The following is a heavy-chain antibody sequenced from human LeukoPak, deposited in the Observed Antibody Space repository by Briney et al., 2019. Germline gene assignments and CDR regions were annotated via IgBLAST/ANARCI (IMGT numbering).Heavy chain of an antibody. CDR3: ARDRGDFWSGYFSD. CDR1: GFTFSSYW. J-gene: IGHJ4*02. CDR2: IKQDGSHK. D-gene: IGHD3-3*01. V-gene: IGHV3-7*01. Sequence: GGSLRLSCAASGFTFSSYWMSWVRQAPGKGLEWVANIKQDGSHKNYVDSVKGRFTISRDNAKNSLYLQMNSLRADDTAVYYCARDRGDFWSGYFSDWGQGTLVTVSS.